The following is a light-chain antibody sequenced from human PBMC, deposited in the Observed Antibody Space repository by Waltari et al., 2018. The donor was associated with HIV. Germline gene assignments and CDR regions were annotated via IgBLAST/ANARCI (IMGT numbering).Light chain of an antibody. CDR2: DAS. J-gene: IGKJ1*01. CDR1: QSVSSY. Sequence: EIVLTQSPATLSLSPGERATLSCGASQSVSSYLAWYQQKPGLAPRLLIYDASSRATGIPDRFRGSGSGTDFTLTIRRLEPEDFALYYCQQYDSSPWTFGQGTKVEIK. CDR3: QQYDSSPWT. V-gene: IGKV3D-20*01.